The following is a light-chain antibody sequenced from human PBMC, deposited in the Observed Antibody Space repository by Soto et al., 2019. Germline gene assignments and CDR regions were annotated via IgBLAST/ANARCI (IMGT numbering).Light chain of an antibody. Sequence: EIVMTQSPATLSVSPGERATLSCRASQSVSSKLAWYQQKPCQAPRLLIYGASTRATGIPARFSGSGSGTEFTLTISSLPSEDFAVYYCQQYNDWPPLTFGGGTKVEIK. V-gene: IGKV3-15*01. CDR1: QSVSSK. CDR3: QQYNDWPPLT. CDR2: GAS. J-gene: IGKJ4*01.